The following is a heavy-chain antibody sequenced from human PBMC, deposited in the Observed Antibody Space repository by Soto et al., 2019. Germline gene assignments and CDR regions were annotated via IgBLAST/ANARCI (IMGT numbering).Heavy chain of an antibody. CDR3: ASLYGDKYYYSYYGMDV. CDR2: IRSSGSNI. D-gene: IGHD4-17*01. J-gene: IGHJ6*02. CDR1: GFTFSDYY. V-gene: IGHV3-11*01. Sequence: GGSLRLSCAASGFTFSDYYMSWIRQAPGKGLEWVSYIRSSGSNIYYADSVKGRFTISRDNAKNLLYLKKNSLRAEDAAVYYCASLYGDKYYYSYYGMDVWGQGTTVTVSS.